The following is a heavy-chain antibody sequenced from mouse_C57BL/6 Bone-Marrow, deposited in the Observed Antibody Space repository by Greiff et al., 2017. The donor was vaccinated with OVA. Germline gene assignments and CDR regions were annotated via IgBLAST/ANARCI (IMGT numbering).Heavy chain of an antibody. CDR1: GYTFTSYW. J-gene: IGHJ3*01. Sequence: QVQLKQPGAELVMPGASVKLSCKASGYTFTSYWMHWVKQRPGQGLEWIGEIDPSDSYTNYNQKFKGKSTLTVDKSSSTAYMQLSSLTSEDSAVYYCARGNYGSRAWFAYWGQGTLVTVSA. D-gene: IGHD1-1*01. CDR2: IDPSDSYT. CDR3: ARGNYGSRAWFAY. V-gene: IGHV1-69*01.